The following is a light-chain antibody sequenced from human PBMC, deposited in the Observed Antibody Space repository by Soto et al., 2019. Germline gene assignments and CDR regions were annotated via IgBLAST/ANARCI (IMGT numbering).Light chain of an antibody. Sequence: QSALTQPRSVSGSPGQSITISCTGTSSDVGAYNYVSWHQQHPGKAPKLVIYDVTRRPSGVPDRFSASKSGITASLTISGLQAEDEADYYCSSYATSSPYVFGPGTKLTVL. CDR2: DVT. CDR3: SSYATSSPYV. J-gene: IGLJ1*01. CDR1: SSDVGAYNY. V-gene: IGLV2-11*01.